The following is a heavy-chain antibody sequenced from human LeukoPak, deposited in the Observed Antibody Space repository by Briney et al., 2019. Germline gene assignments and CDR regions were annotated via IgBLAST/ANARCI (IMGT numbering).Heavy chain of an antibody. Sequence: SETLSLTCAVYGGFFSVYYWSWIRQPPGKGLEWIGENNHSGSTNYNPSLKSRVTISVDTSKNQFSLKLSSVTAADTAVYYCARRRITMVRGVITRREYNWFDPWGQGTLVTVSS. CDR2: NNHSGST. V-gene: IGHV4-34*01. CDR3: ARRRITMVRGVITRREYNWFDP. J-gene: IGHJ5*02. D-gene: IGHD3-10*01. CDR1: GGFFSVYY.